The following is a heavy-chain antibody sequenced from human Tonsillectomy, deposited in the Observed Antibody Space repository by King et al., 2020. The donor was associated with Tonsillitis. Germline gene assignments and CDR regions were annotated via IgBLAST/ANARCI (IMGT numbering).Heavy chain of an antibody. Sequence: QLVQSGAEVKKPGSSVKVSCKASGGTFSSYTISWVRQAPGQGLEWMGRIIPILAIGNHAQKVQGRVTISADKSTSTAYMELSNLRSEDTAGYYCAIKGGESPSGPVDFDIWGQGTMVTVSS. CDR2: IIPILAIG. J-gene: IGHJ3*02. CDR3: AIKGGESPSGPVDFDI. CDR1: GGTFSSYT. V-gene: IGHV1-69*09. D-gene: IGHD3-16*01.